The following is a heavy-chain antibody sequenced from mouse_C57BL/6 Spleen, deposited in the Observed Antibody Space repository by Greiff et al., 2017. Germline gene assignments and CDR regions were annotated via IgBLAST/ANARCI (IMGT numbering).Heavy chain of an antibody. CDR1: GYTFTSYW. Sequence: QVQLQQPGTELVKPGASAKLSCKASGYTFTSYWMHWVKQRPGQGLEWIGNINPSNGGTNYNEKFKSKATLTVDKSPSTAYMQLSSLTSEDSAVYYCARSGGYSSGYFDYWGQGTTLTVSS. D-gene: IGHD3-2*02. J-gene: IGHJ2*01. CDR2: INPSNGGT. CDR3: ARSGGYSSGYFDY. V-gene: IGHV1-53*01.